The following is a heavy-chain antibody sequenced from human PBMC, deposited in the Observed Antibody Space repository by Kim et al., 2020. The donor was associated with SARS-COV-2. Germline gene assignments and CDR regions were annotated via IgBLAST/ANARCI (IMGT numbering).Heavy chain of an antibody. V-gene: IGHV1-3*01. Sequence: ASVKVSCKASGYTFTSYAMHWVRQAPGQRLEWMGWINAGNGNTKYSQKFQGRVTIPRDTSASTAYMELSSLRSEDTAVYYCAQARGIAAAGTAGYFQHWGQGTLVTVSS. J-gene: IGHJ1*01. CDR1: GYTFTSYA. CDR2: INAGNGNT. D-gene: IGHD6-13*01. CDR3: AQARGIAAAGTAGYFQH.